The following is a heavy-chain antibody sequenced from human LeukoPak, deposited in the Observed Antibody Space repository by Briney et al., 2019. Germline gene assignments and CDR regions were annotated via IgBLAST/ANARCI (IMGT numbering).Heavy chain of an antibody. D-gene: IGHD2-15*01. CDR2: IYYSGSA. CDR3: ARERGGQRSGQFDQ. CDR1: GDSIRSSY. Sequence: SETLSLTCTVSGDSIRSSYWSWIRQPPGETLEWVGYIYYSGSANYNPSLKDRVSMSVDTSKNQLSLRLSSVTAADTAVYYCARERGGQRSGQFDQWGQGILVTVTS. V-gene: IGHV4-59*01. J-gene: IGHJ4*02.